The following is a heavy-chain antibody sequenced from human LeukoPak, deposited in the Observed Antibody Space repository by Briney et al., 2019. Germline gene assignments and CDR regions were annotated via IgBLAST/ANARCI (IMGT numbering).Heavy chain of an antibody. Sequence: GGSLRLSCAATGSTFSSYGMSWVRQAPGKGLEWVSVISGSGGGTYYADPVKGRFTISRDNSKNTLYLQMNSLRAEDTAVYYCAKDQSKWELGGTLDYWGQGTLVTVSS. CDR1: GSTFSSYG. CDR3: AKDQSKWELGGTLDY. CDR2: ISGSGGGT. D-gene: IGHD1-26*01. J-gene: IGHJ4*02. V-gene: IGHV3-23*01.